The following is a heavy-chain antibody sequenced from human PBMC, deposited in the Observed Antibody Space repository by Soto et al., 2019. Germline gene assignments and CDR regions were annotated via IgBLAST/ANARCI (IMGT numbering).Heavy chain of an antibody. J-gene: IGHJ3*02. CDR1: GGSISSGGYY. CDR2: IYYSGST. CDR3: ASPGARAYCGGDCFEGHAFDI. D-gene: IGHD2-21*01. V-gene: IGHV4-31*03. Sequence: PSETLSLTCTVSGGSISSGGYYWSWIRQHPGKGLEWIGYIYYSGSTYYNPSLKSRVTISVDTSKNQFSLKLSSVTAADTAVYYCASPGARAYCGGDCFEGHAFDIWGQGTMVTVSS.